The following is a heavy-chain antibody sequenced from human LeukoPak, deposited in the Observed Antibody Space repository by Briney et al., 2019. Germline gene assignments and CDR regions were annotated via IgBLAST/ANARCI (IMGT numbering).Heavy chain of an antibody. J-gene: IGHJ4*02. CDR2: INHSGST. CDR3: ARSLTVFGVVTD. D-gene: IGHD3-3*01. CDR1: GGSFSGYY. Sequence: PSETLSLTCAVYGGSFSGYYLSWIRQPPGKGLEWIGEINHSGSTNYNPSLKSRVTISVDTSKNQFSLKLSSVTAADTAVYYCARSLTVFGVVTDWGQGTLVTVSS. V-gene: IGHV4-34*01.